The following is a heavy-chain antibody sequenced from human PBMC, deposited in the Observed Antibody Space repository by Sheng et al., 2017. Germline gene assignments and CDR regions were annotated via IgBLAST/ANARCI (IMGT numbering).Heavy chain of an antibody. V-gene: IGHV3-74*01. D-gene: IGHD1-20*01. CDR2: IDRDGSST. J-gene: IGHJ3*02. CDR3: ARETVDTWNAFDI. Sequence: EVQLVESGGGLVQPGGSLRLSCAASGFTFSDYWMHWVRQAPGKGLVWVSRIDRDGSSTTYAESVKGRFTISRDNTKNTLYLEMTSLRAEDTAVYYCARETVDTWNAFDIWGQGTMVTVSS. CDR1: GFTFSDYW.